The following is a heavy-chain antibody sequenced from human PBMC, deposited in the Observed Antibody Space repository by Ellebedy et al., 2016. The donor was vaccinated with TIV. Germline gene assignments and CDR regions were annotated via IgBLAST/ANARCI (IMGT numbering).Heavy chain of an antibody. CDR1: GSTVSGNY. D-gene: IGHD3-10*01. CDR3: ARDPTNYYGSGSYRVFRKPDAFDI. V-gene: IGHV3-7*03. Sequence: GGSLRLSCAASGSTVSGNYMSWVRQAPGKGLEWVANIKQDGSEKYYVDSAKGRFTISRDNAKYSLFLQMNTLRAEDTAVYYCARDPTNYYGSGSYRVFRKPDAFDIWGQGTMVTVSS. CDR2: IKQDGSEK. J-gene: IGHJ3*02.